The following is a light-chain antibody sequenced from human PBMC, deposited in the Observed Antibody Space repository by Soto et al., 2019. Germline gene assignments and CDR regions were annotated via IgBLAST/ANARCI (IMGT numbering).Light chain of an antibody. Sequence: QSALTQPASVSGSPGQSITISCTGTSSDVGGYNHVSWYQPHPGKAPKVMIYEVSNRPSGVSNRFSGSKSGNTASLTISGLQAEDEADYYCTSYTSSSTQYVFGTGTKVTVL. V-gene: IGLV2-14*01. CDR2: EVS. J-gene: IGLJ1*01. CDR3: TSYTSSSTQYV. CDR1: SSDVGGYNH.